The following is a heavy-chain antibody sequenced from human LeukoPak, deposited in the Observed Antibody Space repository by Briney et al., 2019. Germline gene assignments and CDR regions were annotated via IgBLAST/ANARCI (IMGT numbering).Heavy chain of an antibody. CDR2: ISYDESNK. CDR1: GFTFSSYA. Sequence: GGSLRLSCAASGFTFSSYAMHWVRQAPGKGLEWVAVISYDESNKYYADSVKGRFTISRDNSKNTLYLQMNSLRAEDTAFYYCARNKGWELPAELDSWGQGILVTVSS. CDR3: ARNKGWELPAELDS. D-gene: IGHD2-15*01. V-gene: IGHV3-30-3*01. J-gene: IGHJ4*02.